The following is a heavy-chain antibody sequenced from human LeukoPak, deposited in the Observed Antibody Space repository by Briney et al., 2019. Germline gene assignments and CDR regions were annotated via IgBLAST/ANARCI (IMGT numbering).Heavy chain of an antibody. Sequence: SETLSLTCTVSGGSICSYYWSWIRQPPGKGLEWIGYIYYSGSTNYNPSLKSRVTISVDTSKNQFSLKLSSVTAADTAVYYCARAASGSYYEVNYWGQGTLVTVSS. J-gene: IGHJ4*02. CDR3: ARAASGSYYEVNY. D-gene: IGHD1-26*01. CDR1: GGSICSYY. CDR2: IYYSGST. V-gene: IGHV4-59*01.